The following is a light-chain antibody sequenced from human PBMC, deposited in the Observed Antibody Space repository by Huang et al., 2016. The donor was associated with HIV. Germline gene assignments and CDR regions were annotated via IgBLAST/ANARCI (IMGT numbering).Light chain of an antibody. J-gene: IGKJ2*01. CDR1: QSLFYRSNNNNY. V-gene: IGKV4-1*01. CDR3: QQYHYTSLT. CDR2: WAS. Sequence: IVMTQSPDPLTVSLGERATINGNSSQSLFYRSNNNNYLAWYQQKPGQPPKLLIYWASTLESGVPDRFSGSWSGTDFTLTSSSPQAEDVANYYCQQYHYTSLTFGQGTKLAIK.